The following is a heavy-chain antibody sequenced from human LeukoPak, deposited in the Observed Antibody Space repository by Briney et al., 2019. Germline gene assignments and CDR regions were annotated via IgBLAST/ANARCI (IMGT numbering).Heavy chain of an antibody. CDR2: INPNSGGT. CDR1: GYTFTGYY. J-gene: IGHJ3*02. V-gene: IGHV1-2*04. D-gene: IGHD6-13*01. Sequence: ASVKVSCKASGYTFTGYYTHWVRQAPGQGLEWMGWINPNSGGTNYAQKFQGWVTMTRDTSISTAYMELSRLRSDDTAVYYCARESAAGDDAFDIWGQGTMVTVSS. CDR3: ARESAAGDDAFDI.